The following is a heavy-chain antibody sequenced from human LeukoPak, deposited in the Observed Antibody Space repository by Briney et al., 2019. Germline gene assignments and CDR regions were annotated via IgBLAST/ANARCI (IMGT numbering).Heavy chain of an antibody. CDR1: GFTFSSYA. CDR2: ISSSSSTI. V-gene: IGHV3-48*02. Sequence: PGGSLRLSCAASGFTFSSYAMSWVRQAPGKGLEWVSYISSSSSTIYYADSVKGRFTISRDNAKNSLYLQMNSLRDEDTAVYYCASFGGDSSGYYPPQFDYWGQGTLVTVSS. CDR3: ASFGGDSSGYYPPQFDY. D-gene: IGHD3-22*01. J-gene: IGHJ4*02.